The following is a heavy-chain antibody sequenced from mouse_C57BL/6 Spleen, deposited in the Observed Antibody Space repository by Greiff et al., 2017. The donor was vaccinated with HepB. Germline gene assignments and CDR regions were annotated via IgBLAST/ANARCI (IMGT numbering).Heavy chain of an antibody. J-gene: IGHJ2*01. CDR3: ARLRKEGYYCDY. CDR2: INPNNGGT. CDR1: GYTFTDYN. D-gene: IGHD1-1*01. Sequence: VQLKQSGPELVKPGASVKMSCKASGYTFTDYNMHWVKQSHGKSLEWIGYINPNNGGTSYNQKFKGKATLTVNKSSSPAYMELRGLTSEDSAVYYCARLRKEGYYCDYWGQGTTLTVSS. V-gene: IGHV1-22*01.